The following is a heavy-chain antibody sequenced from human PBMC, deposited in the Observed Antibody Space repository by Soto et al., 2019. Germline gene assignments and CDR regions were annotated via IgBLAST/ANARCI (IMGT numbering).Heavy chain of an antibody. CDR1: GGSFSGYY. CDR2: INHSGTT. D-gene: IGHD2-8*02. V-gene: IGHV4-34*01. CDR3: ERDKITGHFDY. J-gene: IGHJ4*02. Sequence: QVQLQQWGAGLLKPSETLSLTCAVYGGSFSGYYWTWIRQPPGTGLEWIGEINHSGTTNYNPSLKSRVTISVDTSKNQFSLKLTSVTAADTAVYYCERDKITGHFDYWGQGTLVTVSS.